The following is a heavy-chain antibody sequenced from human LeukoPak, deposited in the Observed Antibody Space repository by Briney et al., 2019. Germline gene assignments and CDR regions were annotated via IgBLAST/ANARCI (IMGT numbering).Heavy chain of an antibody. D-gene: IGHD3-10*01. J-gene: IGHJ4*02. Sequence: PGGSLRLSCAASGFTFSSYSMNWVRQAPGKGLEWVSYISSSSSTIYYADSVKGRFTISRDNAKNSLYLQMNSLRDEDTAVYYCARDNGASYYGSGVDYWGQGTLVTVSS. CDR1: GFTFSSYS. V-gene: IGHV3-48*02. CDR3: ARDNGASYYGSGVDY. CDR2: ISSSSSTI.